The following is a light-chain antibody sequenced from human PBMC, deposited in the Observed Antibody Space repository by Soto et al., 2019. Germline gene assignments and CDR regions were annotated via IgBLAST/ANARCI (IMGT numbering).Light chain of an antibody. J-gene: IGLJ1*01. CDR1: SSNIGAGYD. CDR2: GTT. Sequence: VLTQTPSVSGAPGQRVTISCTGRSSNIGAGYDVHWYQHLPGTAPKLLIYGTTNRPSGVPDRFSGSKSGISASLAITGLQAEDEADYYCHSYDSSLSASVFGAGTKVNVL. CDR3: HSYDSSLSASV. V-gene: IGLV1-40*01.